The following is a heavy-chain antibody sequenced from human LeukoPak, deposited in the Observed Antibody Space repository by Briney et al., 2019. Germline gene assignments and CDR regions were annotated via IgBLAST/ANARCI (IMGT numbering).Heavy chain of an antibody. CDR1: GYTFTAYY. J-gene: IGHJ4*02. CDR2: INSNSGDT. D-gene: IGHD2-15*01. V-gene: IGHV1-2*02. Sequence: ASVKVSCKASGYTFTAYYLHWVRQAPGQGLEWMGWINSNSGDTNSAQKFQGRVTLTRDTSVTTAYMEMSSLSSDDTAVYYCVRVSLSPLLPVDYWGQGTLVTVSS. CDR3: VRVSLSPLLPVDY.